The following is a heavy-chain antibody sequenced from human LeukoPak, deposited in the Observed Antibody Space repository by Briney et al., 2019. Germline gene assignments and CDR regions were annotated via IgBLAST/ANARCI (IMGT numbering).Heavy chain of an antibody. CDR3: AGDKTTGGWYEFDY. D-gene: IGHD6-19*01. Sequence: PGGSLRLSCAASGFTLSSYAMSWVRQGPGKGLECVSVISNDGDTYYADSVKGRFTISRDTSKNTVSLQMNSLRAEDTAVYYCAGDKTTGGWYEFDYWGQGTLVTVS. CDR2: ISNDGDT. CDR1: GFTLSSYA. J-gene: IGHJ4*02. V-gene: IGHV3-53*01.